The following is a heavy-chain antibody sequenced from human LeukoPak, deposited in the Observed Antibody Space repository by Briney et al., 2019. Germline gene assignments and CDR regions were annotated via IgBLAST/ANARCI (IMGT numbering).Heavy chain of an antibody. CDR2: IYHDGST. CDR1: GGSISSSNW. CDR3: ARLLRSSTNFDY. D-gene: IGHD3-22*01. J-gene: IGHJ4*02. V-gene: IGHV4-4*02. Sequence: SGTLSLTCAVSGGSISSSNWWSWVRQSPGKGLEWMGEIYHDGSTNSSPSLKSRVTISLDKSRNQFSLNLNSVTAADTAVYYCARLLRSSTNFDYWGQGTLVTVSS.